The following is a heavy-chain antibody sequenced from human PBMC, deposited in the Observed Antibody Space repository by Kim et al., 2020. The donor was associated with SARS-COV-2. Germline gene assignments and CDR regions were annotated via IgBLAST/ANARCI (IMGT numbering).Heavy chain of an antibody. Sequence: TNYHPSLKSRVTISVDKSKNQFSLKLSSVTAADTAVYYCARGPLAAAGTVWGQGTLVTVSS. CDR2: T. D-gene: IGHD6-13*01. V-gene: IGHV4-4*02. CDR3: ARGPLAAAGTV. J-gene: IGHJ4*02.